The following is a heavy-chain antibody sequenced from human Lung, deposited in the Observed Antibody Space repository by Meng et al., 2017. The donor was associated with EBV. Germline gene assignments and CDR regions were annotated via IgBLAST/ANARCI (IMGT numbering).Heavy chain of an antibody. CDR2: IYWDGDK. Sequence: QITLKDSCPTLVQPTQTLTLTCTFSGFSLTTSGVSVGWIRQPPGKGLEWLGLIYWDGDKRYSPSLKSRLTFAKDTSKNQVVLTLTNMDPVDAGTYFCAHHVPSATGYFDYWGQGTLVTVSS. V-gene: IGHV2-5*02. J-gene: IGHJ4*02. CDR1: GFSLTTSGVS. D-gene: IGHD2-2*01. CDR3: AHHVPSATGYFDY.